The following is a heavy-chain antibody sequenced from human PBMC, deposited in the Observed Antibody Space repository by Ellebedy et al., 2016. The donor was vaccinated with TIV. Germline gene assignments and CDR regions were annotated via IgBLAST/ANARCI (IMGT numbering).Heavy chain of an antibody. D-gene: IGHD1-26*01. CDR1: GFTFSSYA. CDR3: AKEERLQYNWFDP. V-gene: IGHV3-23*01. Sequence: GESLKISXSASGFTFSSYAMSWVRQAPGKGLEWVSAISESGVSTYYADSVKGRFTISRDNSKNTLHLQMNSLRAEDTAVYYCAKEERLQYNWFDPWGQGTLVTVSS. J-gene: IGHJ5*02. CDR2: ISESGVST.